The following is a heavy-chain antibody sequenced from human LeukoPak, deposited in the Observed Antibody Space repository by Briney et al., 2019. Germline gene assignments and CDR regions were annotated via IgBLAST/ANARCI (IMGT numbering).Heavy chain of an antibody. Sequence: GGSLRLSCAASGFTFSSYVLSWVRQAPGKGLEWVSVISGSGGSTNYADSVKGRFTISRDNSKNTLYLQMNSLRAEDTAVYYCALLTGDPLDYWGQGTLVTVSS. J-gene: IGHJ4*02. CDR1: GFTFSSYV. CDR3: ALLTGDPLDY. V-gene: IGHV3-23*01. CDR2: ISGSGGST. D-gene: IGHD7-27*01.